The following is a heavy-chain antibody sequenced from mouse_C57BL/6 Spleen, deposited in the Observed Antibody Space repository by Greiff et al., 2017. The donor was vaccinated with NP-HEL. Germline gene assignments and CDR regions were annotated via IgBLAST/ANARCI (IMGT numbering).Heavy chain of an antibody. D-gene: IGHD4-1*01. CDR2: IYPGDGDT. Sequence: VQLQQSGPELVKPGASVKISCKASGYAFSSSWMNWVKQRPGKGLEWIGRIYPGDGDTNYNGKFKGKATLTADKSSSTAYMQLSSLTSEYSAVYFCAIIWDFDYWGQGTTLTVSS. CDR1: GYAFSSSW. J-gene: IGHJ2*01. V-gene: IGHV1-82*01. CDR3: AIIWDFDY.